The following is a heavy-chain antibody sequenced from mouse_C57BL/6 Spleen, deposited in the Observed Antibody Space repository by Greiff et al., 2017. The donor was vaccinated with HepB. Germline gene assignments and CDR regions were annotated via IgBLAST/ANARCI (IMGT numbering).Heavy chain of an antibody. CDR1: GYTFTDYN. V-gene: IGHV1-22*01. Sequence: EVQLQQSGPELVKPGASVKMSCKASGYTFTDYNMHWVKQSHGKSLEWIGYINPNNGGTSYNQKFKGKATLTVNKSSSTAYMELRSLTSEDSAVYYCARTSYGNYGYAMDYWGQRTSVTVSS. D-gene: IGHD2-1*01. CDR3: ARTSYGNYGYAMDY. CDR2: INPNNGGT. J-gene: IGHJ4*01.